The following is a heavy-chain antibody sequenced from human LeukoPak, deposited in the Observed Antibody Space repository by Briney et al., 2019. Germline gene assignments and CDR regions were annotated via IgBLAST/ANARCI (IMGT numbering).Heavy chain of an antibody. J-gene: IGHJ4*02. CDR2: ISSSGSTI. V-gene: IGHV3-48*03. Sequence: GGSLRLPCAASGFTFSSYEMNWVRQAPGKGLEWVSYISSSGSTIYYADSVKGRLTISRDNAKNSLYLQMNSLRAEDTAVYYCARDTILWFGELFPFDYWGQGTLVTVSS. CDR1: GFTFSSYE. D-gene: IGHD3-10*01. CDR3: ARDTILWFGELFPFDY.